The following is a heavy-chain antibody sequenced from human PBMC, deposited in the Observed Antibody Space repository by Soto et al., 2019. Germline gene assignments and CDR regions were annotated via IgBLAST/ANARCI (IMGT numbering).Heavy chain of an antibody. CDR3: ARGLAADGA. J-gene: IGHJ5*02. CDR2: INAGSGNT. D-gene: IGHD6-13*01. CDR1: GYTFTHYA. V-gene: IGHV1-3*01. Sequence: QVQLVQSGAEVKKPGASVKVSCTASGYTFTHYAIHWVRHAPGQRLEWMGFINAGSGNTKYSQTFQGRLTFTKDASASTAYMDLSSLGSDDTAIYYCARGLAADGAWGQGTLVTVSS.